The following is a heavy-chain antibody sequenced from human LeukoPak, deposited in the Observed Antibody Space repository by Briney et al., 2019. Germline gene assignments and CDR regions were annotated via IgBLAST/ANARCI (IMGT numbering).Heavy chain of an antibody. CDR3: ATDRYSRDGYNFLPFDY. CDR2: ISAYNGDT. Sequence: ASVKVSCKASGYIFSTYGINWVRQAPGQGLEWMGWISAYNGDTNYAQNVQDRVTMTTDTSTNTAYMELRSLRSDDTAVYYCATDRYSRDGYNFLPFDYWGQGTLVTVSS. CDR1: GYIFSTYG. D-gene: IGHD5-24*01. J-gene: IGHJ4*02. V-gene: IGHV1-18*01.